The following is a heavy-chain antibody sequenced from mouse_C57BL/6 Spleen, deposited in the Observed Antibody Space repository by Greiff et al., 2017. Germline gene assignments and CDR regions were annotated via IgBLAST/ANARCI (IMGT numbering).Heavy chain of an antibody. D-gene: IGHD1-1*01. CDR2: INPNNGGT. CDR3: ARSNYYGSRMGAMDY. J-gene: IGHJ4*01. V-gene: IGHV1-26*01. CDR1: GYTFTDYY. Sequence: EVQLQQSGPELVKPGASVKISCKASGYTFTDYYMNWVKQSHGKSLEWIGDINPNNGGTSYNQKFKGKATLTVDKSSSTAYMELRSLTSEDSAVYYCARSNYYGSRMGAMDYWGQGTSVTVSS.